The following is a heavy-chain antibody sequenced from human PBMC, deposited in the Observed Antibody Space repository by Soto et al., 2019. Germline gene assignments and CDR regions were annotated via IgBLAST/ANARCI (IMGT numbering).Heavy chain of an antibody. CDR3: ARDLAGSSGWYLGNRVYGMDV. V-gene: IGHV3-66*01. Sequence: EVQLVESGGGLVQPGGSLRLSCAASGFTVSSNYMSWVRQAPGKGLEWVSVIYSGGSTYYADSVKGRFTISRDNSKNTLYLQMNSLRAEDTAVYYCARDLAGSSGWYLGNRVYGMDVWGQGTTVTVSS. CDR1: GFTVSSNY. J-gene: IGHJ6*02. CDR2: IYSGGST. D-gene: IGHD6-19*01.